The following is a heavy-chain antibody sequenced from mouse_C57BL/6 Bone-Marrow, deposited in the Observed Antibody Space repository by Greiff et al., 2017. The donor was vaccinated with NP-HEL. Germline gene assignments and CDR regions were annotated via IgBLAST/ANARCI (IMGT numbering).Heavy chain of an antibody. V-gene: IGHV1-80*01. CDR2: IYPGDGDT. CDR3: EEGDNGNSGSGYTMDF. Sequence: VQLQQSGAELVKPGASVKISCKASGYAFSSYWMNWVKERPGKGLEWIGQIYPGDGDTKYNGKFKGKATLTADKSSSTAYMQVSSLTSEDSAVFFCEEGDNGNSGSGYTMDFWGRGNGATVTA. D-gene: IGHD1-1*01. J-gene: IGHJ4*01. CDR1: GYAFSSYW.